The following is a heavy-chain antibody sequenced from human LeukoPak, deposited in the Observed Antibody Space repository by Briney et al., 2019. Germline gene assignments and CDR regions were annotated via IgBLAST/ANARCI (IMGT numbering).Heavy chain of an antibody. D-gene: IGHD3-22*01. CDR1: GYSFVSQW. V-gene: IGHV5-51*01. J-gene: IGHJ5*02. CDR2: IYPGNSDT. CDR3: PTRAFSDTSPVA. Sequence: GESLKISCKHSGYSFVSQWIGWVRQMPGRGLEWMGIIYPGNSDTVYTPSFQGQVTISADKSTSTVFLQWGSLKSSDTAMYYCPTRAFSDTSPVAWGQGTLVTVSS.